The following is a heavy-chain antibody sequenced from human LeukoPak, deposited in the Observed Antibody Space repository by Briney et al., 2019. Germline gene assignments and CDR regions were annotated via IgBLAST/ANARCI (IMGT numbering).Heavy chain of an antibody. CDR3: TRGAGWLIDY. V-gene: IGHV4-39*02. J-gene: IGHJ4*02. CDR2: IYYSGST. CDR1: GGSISSSSYY. D-gene: IGHD3-16*01. Sequence: SETLSLTRTVSGGSISSSSYYWGWIRQPPGKGLEWIGSIYYSGSTYYNPSLKSRVTISVDTSKNHFSLKLNSVTTADTAVYYCTRGAGWLIDYWGQGILVTVSS.